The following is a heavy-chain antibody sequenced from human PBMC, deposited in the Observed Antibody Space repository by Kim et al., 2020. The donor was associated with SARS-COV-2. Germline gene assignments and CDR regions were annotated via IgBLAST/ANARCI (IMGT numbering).Heavy chain of an antibody. D-gene: IGHD3-3*02. CDR3: ARHLHITTVTFSWYFDL. CDR1: GFTFRNSA. V-gene: IGHV3-23*01. CDR2: VFGSGSGT. J-gene: IGHJ2*01. Sequence: GGSLRLSCAASGFTFRNSAMSWVRQAPGRCLEWLSGVFGSGSGTYYAASVKGRFTVSRYNSQCPLFLQMNNLRAEDTAVSYCARHLHITTVTFSWYFDLWGRRTLVTVSS.